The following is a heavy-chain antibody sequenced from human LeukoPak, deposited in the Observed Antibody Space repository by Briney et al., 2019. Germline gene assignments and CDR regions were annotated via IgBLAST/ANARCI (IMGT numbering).Heavy chain of an antibody. CDR2: ISSSGNTL. CDR1: GFTFNSYE. D-gene: IGHD2-8*01. J-gene: IGHJ4*02. V-gene: IGHV3-48*03. Sequence: GGSLRLSCAASGFTFNSYEMNWVRQAPGKGLEWVSYISSSGNTLYYADSVKGRFTISRDNAKNSLYLQMNSLRAEDTAVYYCAREGVDIVLIFGWGQGTLVTVSS. CDR3: AREGVDIVLIFG.